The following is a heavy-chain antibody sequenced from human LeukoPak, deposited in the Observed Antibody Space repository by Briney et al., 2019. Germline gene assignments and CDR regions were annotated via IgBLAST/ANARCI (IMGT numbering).Heavy chain of an antibody. CDR3: ARAGDVLRYFDWSTLNWHNWFDP. J-gene: IGHJ5*02. Sequence: GSLRLSCAASGFTFSSYAMSWVRQAPGKGLEWVSSISGSGNRTYYADSVKGRFTISRDNSKNTLFLQMNSLRAEDTAVYYCARAGDVLRYFDWSTLNWHNWFDPWGQGTLVTVSS. CDR2: ISGSGNRT. D-gene: IGHD3-9*01. CDR1: GFTFSSYA. V-gene: IGHV3-23*01.